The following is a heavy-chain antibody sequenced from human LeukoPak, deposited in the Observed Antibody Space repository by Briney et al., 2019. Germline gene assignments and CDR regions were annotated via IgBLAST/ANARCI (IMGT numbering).Heavy chain of an antibody. J-gene: IGHJ4*02. V-gene: IGHV4-39*07. Sequence: SETLSLTCTVSGGSISSGSYYWGWIRQPPGKGLEWIGSIYYSGSTYYEPSLKSRVTISLDTSKNQFSLKLSSVTAADTAVYYCARAYSPPQWSPFDYWGQGTLVTVSS. CDR1: GGSISSGSYY. CDR3: ARAYSPPQWSPFDY. D-gene: IGHD6-13*01. CDR2: IYYSGST.